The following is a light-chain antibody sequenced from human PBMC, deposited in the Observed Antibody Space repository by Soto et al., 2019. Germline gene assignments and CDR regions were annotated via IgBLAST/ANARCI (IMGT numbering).Light chain of an antibody. CDR3: SSYTSSSTPYV. CDR2: DVG. V-gene: IGLV2-14*01. Sequence: QSALTQPASVSGSPGQSITISCTGTSSDVGGYKYVSWYQQHPGKAPKLIIYDVGNRPSGVSNRFSGSKSGNTASLTISGLQAEDEADYYCSSYTSSSTPYVFGTGTKLTV. J-gene: IGLJ1*01. CDR1: SSDVGGYKY.